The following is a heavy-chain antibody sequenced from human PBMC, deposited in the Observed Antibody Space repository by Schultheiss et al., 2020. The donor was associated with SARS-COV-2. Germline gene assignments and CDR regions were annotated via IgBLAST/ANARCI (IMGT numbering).Heavy chain of an antibody. J-gene: IGHJ2*01. CDR1: GGTFSSYA. CDR3: ARDRYDFWSGYVSYWYFDL. CDR2: IIPIFGTA. D-gene: IGHD3-3*01. Sequence: SVKVSCKASGGTFSSYAISWVRQAPGQGLEWMGGIIPIFGTANYAQKFQGRVTITADESTSTAYMELSSLRSEDMAVYYCARDRYDFWSGYVSYWYFDLWGRGTLVTVSS. V-gene: IGHV1-69*13.